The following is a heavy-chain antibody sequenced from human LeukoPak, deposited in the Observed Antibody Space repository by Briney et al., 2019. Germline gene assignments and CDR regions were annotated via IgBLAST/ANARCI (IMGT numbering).Heavy chain of an antibody. J-gene: IGHJ6*04. CDR3: AGDSLRSHGMDV. CDR2: IYSGGST. Sequence: GGSLRLSCAASGFTVSSNYMSWVRQAPGKGLEWVSVIYSGGSTYYADSVKGRFTISRDNSKNTLYLQMNSLRAEDTAVYYCAGDSLRSHGMDVWGKGTTVTVSS. D-gene: IGHD1-26*01. CDR1: GFTVSSNY. V-gene: IGHV3-53*01.